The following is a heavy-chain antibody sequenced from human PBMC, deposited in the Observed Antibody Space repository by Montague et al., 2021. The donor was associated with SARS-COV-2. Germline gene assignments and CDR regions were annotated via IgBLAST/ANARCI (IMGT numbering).Heavy chain of an antibody. CDR1: GGSISSYY. CDR2: IYYSGST. D-gene: IGHD1-7*01. V-gene: IGHV4-59*01. J-gene: IGHJ5*02. Sequence: ETLSLTCTVSGGSISSYYWSWIRQPPGKGLEWIGYIYYSGSTNYNPSXXSRVTISVDTSKNQFSLKLSSVTAADTAVYYCARAAGYNWNYGYNWFDPWGQGTLVTVSS. CDR3: ARAAGYNWNYGYNWFDP.